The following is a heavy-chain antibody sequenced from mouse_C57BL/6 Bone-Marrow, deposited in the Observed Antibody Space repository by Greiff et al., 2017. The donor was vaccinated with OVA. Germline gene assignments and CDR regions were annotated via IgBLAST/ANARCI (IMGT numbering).Heavy chain of an antibody. V-gene: IGHV2-9-1*01. J-gene: IGHJ1*03. CDR2: IWTGGGT. CDR3: ARSDYYGSSPWYFDV. D-gene: IGHD1-1*01. Sequence: VMLVESGPGLVAPSQSLSITCTVSGFSLTSYAISWVRQPPGKGLEWLGVIWTGGGTNYNSALKSRLSISKDNSKSQVFLKMNSLQTDDTARYYCARSDYYGSSPWYFDVWGTGTTVTDSS. CDR1: GFSLTSYA.